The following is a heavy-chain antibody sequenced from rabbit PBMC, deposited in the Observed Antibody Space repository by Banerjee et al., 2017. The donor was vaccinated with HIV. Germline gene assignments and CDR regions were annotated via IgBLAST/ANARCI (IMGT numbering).Heavy chain of an antibody. Sequence: QEQLEESGGDLVKPGASLTLTCTASGFSFSSSYYMCWVRQAPGKGLEWIACIYAGSSDNTYYASWAKGRFTISKTSSTTVTLQMTSLTAADTATYFCAREAPGGDFNLWGPGTLVTVS. CDR1: GFSFSSSYY. V-gene: IGHV1S45*01. CDR3: AREAPGGDFNL. J-gene: IGHJ4*01. CDR2: IYAGSSDNT.